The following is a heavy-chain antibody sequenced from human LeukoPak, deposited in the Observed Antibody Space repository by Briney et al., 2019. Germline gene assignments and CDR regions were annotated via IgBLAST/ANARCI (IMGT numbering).Heavy chain of an antibody. J-gene: IGHJ6*04. Sequence: ASVKVSCKASGYTFTSYYMQWVRQAPGQGLEWMGIISPSGGSTSYAQKFQGRVTMTRDMSTSTVYMELSSLRSEDTAVYYCARGGREMRFGVWGKGTTVTVSS. CDR3: ARGGREMRFGV. CDR2: ISPSGGST. CDR1: GYTFTSYY. V-gene: IGHV1-46*01. D-gene: IGHD3-3*01.